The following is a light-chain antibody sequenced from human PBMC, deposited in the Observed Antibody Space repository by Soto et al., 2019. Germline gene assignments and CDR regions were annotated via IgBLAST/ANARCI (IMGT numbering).Light chain of an antibody. CDR2: DVS. V-gene: IGLV2-14*03. CDR3: SSYTSTSTLYV. J-gene: IGLJ1*01. Sequence: SALTQPASVSGSPGQSITISCTGTSSDIGGYNCVSWYQQLPGKVPKLIIYDVSNRPSGVSDRFSGSKSGNAASLTISGLQAEDEADYYCSSYTSTSTLYVFGTGTKVTVL. CDR1: SSDIGGYNC.